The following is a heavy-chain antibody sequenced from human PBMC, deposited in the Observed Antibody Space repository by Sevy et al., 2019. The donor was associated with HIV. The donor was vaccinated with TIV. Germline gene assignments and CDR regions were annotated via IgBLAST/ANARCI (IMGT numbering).Heavy chain of an antibody. CDR3: ASGGYSYGGYDAFEI. CDR2: INSDGSST. V-gene: IGHV3-74*01. D-gene: IGHD5-18*01. Sequence: GGSLRLSCAASGFTFSSYWMHWVRQAPGKGLVWVSRINSDGSSTSYADSVKGRFTISRDNAKNTLYLQMNSLRAEDTAVYYAASGGYSYGGYDAFEIWGQGTMVTVSS. CDR1: GFTFSSYW. J-gene: IGHJ3*02.